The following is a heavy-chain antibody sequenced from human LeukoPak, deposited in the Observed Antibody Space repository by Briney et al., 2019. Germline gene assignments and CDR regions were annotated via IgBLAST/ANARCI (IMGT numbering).Heavy chain of an antibody. D-gene: IGHD3-22*01. CDR2: ISWNSGSI. J-gene: IGHJ3*02. V-gene: IGHV3-9*01. Sequence: PGGSLRLSCAASGFTFDDYAMHWVRQGPGKGLAGVSGISWNSGSIGYAYSVKGRFTISRDNAKNSLYLQMNSLRDRHTALYYCAKDINPYYDSSGYYMAFDIWGQGTMVTVSS. CDR3: AKDINPYYDSSGYYMAFDI. CDR1: GFTFDDYA.